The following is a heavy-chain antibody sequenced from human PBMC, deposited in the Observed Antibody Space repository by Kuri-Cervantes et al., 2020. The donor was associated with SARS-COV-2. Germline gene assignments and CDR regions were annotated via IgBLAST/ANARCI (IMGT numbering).Heavy chain of an antibody. D-gene: IGHD1-26*01. Sequence: GGSLRLSCAASGFTFSSYSMNWVRQAPGKGLEWVSSISSSSSYIYYADSVKGRLTISRDNAKNSLYLQMNSLRAEDTAVYYCASDRVSSKIYYYYYYTDVWGKGTTVTVSS. J-gene: IGHJ6*03. CDR3: ASDRVSSKIYYYYYYTDV. CDR1: GFTFSSYS. CDR2: ISSSSSYI. V-gene: IGHV3-21*01.